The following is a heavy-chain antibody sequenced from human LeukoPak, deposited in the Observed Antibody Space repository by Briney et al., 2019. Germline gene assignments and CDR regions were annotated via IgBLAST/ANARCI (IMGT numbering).Heavy chain of an antibody. CDR3: ARDKRAITMIVGK. CDR2: IKQDGSEK. V-gene: IGHV3-7*01. CDR1: GLTFSSYW. Sequence: GGSLRLSCAASGLTFSSYWMSWVRQAPGKGLEWVANIKQDGSEKYYVDSVKGRFTISRDNAKNSLYLQMNSRRAEHTAVYYCARDKRAITMIVGKWGQGTLVTVSS. J-gene: IGHJ4*02. D-gene: IGHD3-22*01.